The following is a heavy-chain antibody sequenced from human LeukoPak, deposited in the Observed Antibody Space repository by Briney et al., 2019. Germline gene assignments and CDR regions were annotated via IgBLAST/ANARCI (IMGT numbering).Heavy chain of an antibody. V-gene: IGHV4-31*03. Sequence: PSETLSLTCTVSGGSISSGGYYWSWIRQHPGKGLEWIGYIYYSGSTYYNPSLKSRVTISVDTSKNQFSLKLSSVTAADTAVYYCARVVTTAPYYYYGTDVWGQGTTVTVSS. CDR1: GGSISSGGYY. CDR2: IYYSGST. D-gene: IGHD4-17*01. J-gene: IGHJ6*02. CDR3: ARVVTTAPYYYYGTDV.